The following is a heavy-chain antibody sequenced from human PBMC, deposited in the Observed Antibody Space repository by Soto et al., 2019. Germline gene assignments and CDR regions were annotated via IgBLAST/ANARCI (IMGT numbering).Heavy chain of an antibody. CDR2: ISGSGDRT. CDR3: ARGRGRYFYYGMDV. D-gene: IGHD1-26*01. V-gene: IGHV3-23*01. Sequence: EVQLLESGGGLVQPGGSLRLSCAASGFTFSSYAITWVRQAPGKGLEWVSVISGSGDRTYYADSVKGRFTISRDNSKNTVYLQMNSLRAEDTAVYYCARGRGRYFYYGMDVWGQGTTVTVSS. CDR1: GFTFSSYA. J-gene: IGHJ6*02.